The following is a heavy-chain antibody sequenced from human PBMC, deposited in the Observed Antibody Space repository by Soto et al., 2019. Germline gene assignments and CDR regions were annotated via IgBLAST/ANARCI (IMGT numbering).Heavy chain of an antibody. V-gene: IGHV5-10-1*01. Sequence: GSSLKISCQASGYSFTNYWSTWVRQMPGKGLEWMGKIDPIDSYTNYSPSFQGRVSISADKTTGTTYLQWSSLKASDTAMYYCARQGYSTSMGYYYAMDVWGQGTTVTVSS. CDR2: IDPIDSYT. D-gene: IGHD6-13*01. CDR3: ARQGYSTSMGYYYAMDV. CDR1: GYSFTNYW. J-gene: IGHJ6*02.